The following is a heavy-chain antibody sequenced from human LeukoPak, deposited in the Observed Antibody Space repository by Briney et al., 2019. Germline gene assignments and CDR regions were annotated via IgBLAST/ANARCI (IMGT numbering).Heavy chain of an antibody. CDR3: ARANGDYFDY. D-gene: IGHD4-17*01. V-gene: IGHV4-59*12. Sequence: PSETLSLTCTVSGGSISHYYWSWIRQSPGKGLEWIGYIYYSGTTNYNPSLKSRVTISVDTSRNQFSLQRRSVTAADTAVYYCARANGDYFDYWGQGTLVTVSS. CDR2: IYYSGTT. CDR1: GGSISHYY. J-gene: IGHJ4*02.